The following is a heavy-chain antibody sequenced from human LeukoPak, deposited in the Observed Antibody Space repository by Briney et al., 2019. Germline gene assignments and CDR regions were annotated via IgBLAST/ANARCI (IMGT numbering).Heavy chain of an antibody. CDR3: ATLDTAMAGWFDP. CDR2: IYSSGST. V-gene: IGHV4-59*08. Sequence: IGYIYSSGSTNYNPSLKSRVTISVDTSKNQFSLKLSSVTAADTAVYYCATLDTAMAGWFDPWGQGTLVTVSS. D-gene: IGHD5-18*01. J-gene: IGHJ5*02.